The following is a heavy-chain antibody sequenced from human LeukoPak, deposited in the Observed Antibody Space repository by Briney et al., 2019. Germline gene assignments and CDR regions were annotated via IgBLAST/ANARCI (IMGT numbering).Heavy chain of an antibody. CDR1: GDSIGSNKW. Sequence: SETLSLTCAVFGDSIGSNKWWTWVRQPPGQGLEWIGEIHHSGRLNYSPSLKSRVTISVDKSKNHFSLNLNSITPADTAIYYCARGGDWKFDYWGQGALVTVSS. J-gene: IGHJ4*02. V-gene: IGHV4-4*02. D-gene: IGHD1-1*01. CDR2: IHHSGRL. CDR3: ARGGDWKFDY.